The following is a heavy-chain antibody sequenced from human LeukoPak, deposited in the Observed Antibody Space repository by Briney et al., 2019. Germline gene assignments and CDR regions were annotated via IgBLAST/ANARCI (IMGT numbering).Heavy chain of an antibody. CDR2: MNPNGGNT. Sequence: GASVKVSCKASGYTFTSYDINWVRQASGQGLEWMGWMNPNGGNTGYAQKFQGRVTMTRNTSISTAYMELSSLRSEDTAVYYCASTPSITIFGVVHDNWFDPWGQGTLVTVSS. J-gene: IGHJ5*02. CDR1: GYTFTSYD. V-gene: IGHV1-8*01. D-gene: IGHD3-3*01. CDR3: ASTPSITIFGVVHDNWFDP.